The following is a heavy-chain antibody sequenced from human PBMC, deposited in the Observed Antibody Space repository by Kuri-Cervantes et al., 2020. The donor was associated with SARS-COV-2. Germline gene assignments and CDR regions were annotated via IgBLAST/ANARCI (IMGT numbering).Heavy chain of an antibody. Sequence: GGSLRLSCAASGFTFASYAMHWVRQAPGKGLEWVTLISYDGINKFYADSVRGRFTISRDSVRNILYLQMNNLRPEDSVLYYCARHHPKYIARSYTNDAFDVWGQGTMVTVSS. V-gene: IGHV3-30-3*01. CDR1: GFTFASYA. D-gene: IGHD1-26*01. CDR2: ISYDGINK. J-gene: IGHJ3*01. CDR3: ARHHPKYIARSYTNDAFDV.